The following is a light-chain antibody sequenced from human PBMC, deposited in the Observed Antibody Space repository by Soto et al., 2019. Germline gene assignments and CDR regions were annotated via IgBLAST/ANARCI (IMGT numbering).Light chain of an antibody. Sequence: QSVLTQPASVSGSPGQSITISCTGTSSDVGSHNLVSWYQEHPDKAPKLMIYEVSKRPSGVSNRFSGSKSGNTASLTTSGLQAEDEADYYCCSYAGTSTSYVFGTGTKVTVL. CDR2: EVS. J-gene: IGLJ1*01. CDR1: SSDVGSHNL. CDR3: CSYAGTSTSYV. V-gene: IGLV2-23*02.